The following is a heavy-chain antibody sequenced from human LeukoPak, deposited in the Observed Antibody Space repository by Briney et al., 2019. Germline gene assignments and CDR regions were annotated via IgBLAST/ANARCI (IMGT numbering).Heavy chain of an antibody. D-gene: IGHD3-9*01. CDR1: GFTFSSYA. CDR3: SPSLTY. Sequence: GRSLRLSCAASGFTFSSYAMHWVRQAPGKGLEWVAVISYDGSNKYYADSVKGRFTISRDNSKNTLYLQMNSLRAEDTAVYYSSPSLTYWGQGTLVTVSS. V-gene: IGHV3-30-3*01. CDR2: ISYDGSNK. J-gene: IGHJ4*02.